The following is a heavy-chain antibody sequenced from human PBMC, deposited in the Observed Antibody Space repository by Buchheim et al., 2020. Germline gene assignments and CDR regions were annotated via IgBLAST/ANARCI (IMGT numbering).Heavy chain of an antibody. CDR1: GGSISSSSYY. D-gene: IGHD2-15*01. J-gene: IGHJ4*02. Sequence: QLQLQESGPGLVKPSETLSLTCTVSGGSISSSSYYWGWIRQPPGKGLEWIGSSSYSGSTYFNPSLKSRVTISVDKSKNSLSLKMTSVTAADTAVYYCAREFENCSGGSCYSFDHWGRGTL. V-gene: IGHV4-39*07. CDR3: AREFENCSGGSCYSFDH. CDR2: SSYSGST.